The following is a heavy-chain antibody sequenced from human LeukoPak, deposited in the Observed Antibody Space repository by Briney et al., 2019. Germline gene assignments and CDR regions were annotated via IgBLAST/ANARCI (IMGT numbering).Heavy chain of an antibody. D-gene: IGHD2-21*01. CDR3: ARDFVIVETPGDDFDY. CDR2: IKRDGSVI. J-gene: IGHJ4*02. CDR1: GFTFSSYW. V-gene: IGHV3-74*01. Sequence: GGSLRLSCAASGFTFSSYWMHWVRQAPGKGLAWVARIKRDGSVISYADSVKGRFTISRDNAKNTLYLQMNALRAEDTAVYYCARDFVIVETPGDDFDYWGQGTLVTVSS.